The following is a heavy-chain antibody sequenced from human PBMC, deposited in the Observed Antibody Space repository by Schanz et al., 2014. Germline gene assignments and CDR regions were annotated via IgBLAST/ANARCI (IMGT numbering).Heavy chain of an antibody. J-gene: IGHJ4*02. Sequence: QVQLVQSGAEVKKPGASVKVSCKASGYTFTSYGISWVRQAPGQGLEWMGWISPYNGNTNYAQKLQGRVTMTADTSTSTAYMDLRSLRSDDTAVYYCARGQTPYTNSSDVRYFDSWGQGTLVTVSS. D-gene: IGHD6-6*01. V-gene: IGHV1-18*01. CDR3: ARGQTPYTNSSDVRYFDS. CDR1: GYTFTSYG. CDR2: ISPYNGNT.